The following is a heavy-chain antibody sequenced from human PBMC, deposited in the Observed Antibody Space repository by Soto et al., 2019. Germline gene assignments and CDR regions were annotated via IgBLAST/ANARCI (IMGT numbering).Heavy chain of an antibody. CDR1: GFTFSSYA. CDR2: SSGSGGRT. CDR3: SKALDY. Sequence: EVQLLESGGGLVQPGGSLRLSCAASGFTFSSYAMSWVRQAPGKGLEWVSASSGSGGRTYYSDSVKGRFTISRDNSENPLYLQMNILRAEDTAVYYCSKALDYWCQGALVTVSS. V-gene: IGHV3-23*01. J-gene: IGHJ4*02.